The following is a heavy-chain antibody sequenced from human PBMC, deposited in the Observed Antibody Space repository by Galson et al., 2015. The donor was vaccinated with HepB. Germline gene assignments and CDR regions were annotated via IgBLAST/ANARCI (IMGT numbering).Heavy chain of an antibody. CDR3: ARNPASYDYYNMDV. CDR2: ISPGGTK. CDR1: GFSFMSHS. V-gene: IGHV3-48*01. D-gene: IGHD2-21*01. Sequence: SLRLSCAASGFSFMSHSMNWVRHSPGKGLEWLAYISPGGTKYYADSARGRFTISRDNAKKSMYLHMSRLRVEDTAVYYCARNPASYDYYNMDVWGQGTTVTVSS. J-gene: IGHJ6*01.